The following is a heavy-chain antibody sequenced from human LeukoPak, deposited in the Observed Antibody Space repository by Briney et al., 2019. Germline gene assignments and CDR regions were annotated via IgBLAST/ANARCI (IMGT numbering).Heavy chain of an antibody. CDR1: GGSISSYY. CDR3: ARFGSGWYYFDY. CDR2: IYYSGST. D-gene: IGHD6-19*01. J-gene: IGHJ4*02. V-gene: IGHV4-59*01. Sequence: SETLSLTCTVSGGSISSYYWSWIRQPPGKGLEWIGYIYYSGSTNYNPSLKSRVTISVDTSKNQFSLKLSSVTAADTAVYYCARFGSGWYYFDYWGQGTLVTVSS.